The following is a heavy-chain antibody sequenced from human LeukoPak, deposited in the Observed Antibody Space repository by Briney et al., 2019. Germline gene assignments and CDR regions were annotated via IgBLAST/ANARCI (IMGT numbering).Heavy chain of an antibody. Sequence: SETLSLTCTVSGGSISSYYWSWIRQPPGKGLEWIGYIYYSGSTNYNPSLKSRVTISVDTSKNQFSLKLSSVTAADTAVYYCARRPYDYGSSGYYYGWFDPWGQGTLVTVSS. CDR1: GGSISSYY. CDR2: IYYSGST. D-gene: IGHD3-22*01. J-gene: IGHJ5*02. V-gene: IGHV4-59*01. CDR3: ARRPYDYGSSGYYYGWFDP.